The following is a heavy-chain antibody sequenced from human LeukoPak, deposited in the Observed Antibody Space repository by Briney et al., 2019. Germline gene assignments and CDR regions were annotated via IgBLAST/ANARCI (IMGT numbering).Heavy chain of an antibody. J-gene: IGHJ6*02. Sequence: SETLSLTCAVYGGSFSGYYWSWIRQPPGKGLEWIGEINHSGSTNYNPSLKSRVTISVDTSKNQFSLKLSSVTAADTAVYYCARNYGDHAGMDVWGQGTTVTVSS. V-gene: IGHV4-34*01. CDR3: ARNYGDHAGMDV. D-gene: IGHD4-17*01. CDR2: INHSGST. CDR1: GGSFSGYY.